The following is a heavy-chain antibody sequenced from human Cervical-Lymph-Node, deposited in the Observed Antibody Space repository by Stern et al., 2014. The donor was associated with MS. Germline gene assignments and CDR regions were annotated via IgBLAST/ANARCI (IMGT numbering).Heavy chain of an antibody. CDR2: ISGYNGNT. CDR3: ARANSSGYFNYYFDY. Sequence: VQLVESGAEVKKPGASVKVSCKASGYTFTSYGISWVRQAPGQGLEWMGWISGYNGNTNYAQKLQGRVTMTTDTSTSTAYMELRSLRSDDTAVYYCARANSSGYFNYYFDYWGQGTLVTVSS. D-gene: IGHD3-22*01. CDR1: GYTFTSYG. J-gene: IGHJ4*02. V-gene: IGHV1-18*01.